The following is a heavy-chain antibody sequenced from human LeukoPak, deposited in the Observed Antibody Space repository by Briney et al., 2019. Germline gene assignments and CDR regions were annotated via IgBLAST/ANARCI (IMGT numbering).Heavy chain of an antibody. D-gene: IGHD2-21*01. CDR1: GGSFSDYF. CDR2: INHSGRT. V-gene: IGHV4-34*01. J-gene: IGHJ4*02. Sequence: SETLSLTCAVYGGSFSDYFWGWIRQPPGKGLEWIGEINHSGRTYYNPSLKSRVTISVDTSKNQFSLNLSSVTAADTAVYYCASGYSRGCDYWGQGTLVTVSS. CDR3: ASGYSRGCDY.